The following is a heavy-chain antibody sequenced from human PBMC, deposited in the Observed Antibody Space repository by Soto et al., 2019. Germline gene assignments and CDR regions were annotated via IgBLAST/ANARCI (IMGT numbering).Heavy chain of an antibody. V-gene: IGHV1-2*02. Sequence: HVQLVQSGTEVKKPGASVRVSCMVSGYPFTTYYIHWVRQAPGQGLEWMGWIDPRSGGTFYEQKFQGRVTMTRDTSISSVYMDLSGLTSDDTALYYCATDDYGIFPYWGQGSLVTVSS. J-gene: IGHJ4*02. CDR1: GYPFTTYY. CDR3: ATDDYGIFPY. D-gene: IGHD3-10*01. CDR2: IDPRSGGT.